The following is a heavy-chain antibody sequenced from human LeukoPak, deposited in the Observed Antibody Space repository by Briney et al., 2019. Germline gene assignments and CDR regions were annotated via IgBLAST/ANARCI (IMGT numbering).Heavy chain of an antibody. J-gene: IGHJ4*02. V-gene: IGHV3-30*02. CDR1: GFTSSIYG. CDR2: VQYDGTDI. Sequence: GGSLRLSCAASGFTSSIYGMHWVRQAPGKGLEWVAFVQYDGTDIHYRDSVKGRFTISRDNSKNTLYLQMNSLRAEDTAVYYCVKLSTYLRPGAYWGQGTLVTVSS. CDR3: VKLSTYLRPGAY. D-gene: IGHD2-2*01.